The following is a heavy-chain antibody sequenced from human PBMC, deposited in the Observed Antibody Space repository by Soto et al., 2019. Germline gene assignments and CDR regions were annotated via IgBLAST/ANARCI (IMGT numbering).Heavy chain of an antibody. Sequence: LSCAASGFTFSAYAMSWVRQAPGEGLDWVSVISGSGDNTYYADSVKGRFTISRDNSKNTLYLQMSSLRAEDTAVYFCAKQNTIFGVNNDFYYYGMDVWGQGTTVTVSS. CDR1: GFTFSAYA. CDR3: AKQNTIFGVNNDFYYYGMDV. CDR2: ISGSGDNT. V-gene: IGHV3-23*01. D-gene: IGHD3-3*01. J-gene: IGHJ6*02.